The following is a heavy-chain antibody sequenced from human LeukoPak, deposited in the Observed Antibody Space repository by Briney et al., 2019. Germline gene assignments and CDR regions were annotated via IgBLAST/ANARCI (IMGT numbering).Heavy chain of an antibody. CDR3: ARGRRTYSIGGYFDI. D-gene: IGHD2-15*01. V-gene: IGHV4-34*01. CDR2: STHSVNG. CDR1: GGSFSGYY. Sequence: PSDTLSLTCAVYGGSFSGYYWSWIRQPPGKGLEWIGESTHSVNGSYNPTLKSRVTMSVDPSKNQFSLKLSSVTAADTAVYYCARGRRTYSIGGYFDIWGRGSLVTVSS. J-gene: IGHJ2*01.